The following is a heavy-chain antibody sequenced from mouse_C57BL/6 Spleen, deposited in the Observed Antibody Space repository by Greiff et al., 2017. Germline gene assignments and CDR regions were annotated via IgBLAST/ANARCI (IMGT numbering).Heavy chain of an antibody. CDR1: GFNIKDYY. CDR3: ARGTTVVAHFDY. V-gene: IGHV14-2*01. D-gene: IGHD1-1*01. J-gene: IGHJ2*01. CDR2: IDPEDGET. Sequence: EVQRVESGAELVKPGASVKLSCTASGFNIKDYYMHWVKQRTEQGLEWIGRIDPEDGETKYAPKFQGKATITADTSSNTAYLQLSSLTSEDTAVYYCARGTTVVAHFDYWGQGTTLTVSS.